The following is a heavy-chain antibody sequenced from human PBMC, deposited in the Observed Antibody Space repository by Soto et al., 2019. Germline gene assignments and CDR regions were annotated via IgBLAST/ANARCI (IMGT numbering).Heavy chain of an antibody. D-gene: IGHD3-10*02. CDR3: ARRVNVPSWYFDL. CDR1: GASISRSSSY. J-gene: IGHJ2*01. Sequence: QVQLLESGPGLVKPSETLSLTCNVSGASISRSSSYWGWIRQPPGKGLEWIASISYSGTTYYNPSLKSRVTMSVDLSRNQFSLRLASVTAADTALYFCARRVNVPSWYFDLWGREKPVTLSS. CDR2: ISYSGTT. V-gene: IGHV4-39*01.